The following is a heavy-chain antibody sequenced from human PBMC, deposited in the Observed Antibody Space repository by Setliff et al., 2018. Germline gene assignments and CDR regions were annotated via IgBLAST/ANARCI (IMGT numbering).Heavy chain of an antibody. Sequence: GESLKISCQGSGYSFTSYWIGWVRQMPGKGLEWVGIMFPANSDTRYSPSFEGQVTISADKSISTAYLQWSSLKASDPAMYYCARRNTAMVYGFDIWGQGTMVTV. J-gene: IGHJ3*02. D-gene: IGHD5-18*01. CDR3: ARRNTAMVYGFDI. CDR2: MFPANSDT. CDR1: GYSFTSYW. V-gene: IGHV5-51*01.